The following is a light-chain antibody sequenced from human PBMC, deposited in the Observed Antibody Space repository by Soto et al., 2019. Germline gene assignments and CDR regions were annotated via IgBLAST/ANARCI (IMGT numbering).Light chain of an antibody. CDR3: QSYDSSLSGYVV. Sequence: QSVLTQPPSVSGAPGQRVTISCTGSSSNIGAGSDVYWYQQLPGTAPKLLIYANNNRPSGVPDRFSGSKSGTSASLAITGLQAEDEADYYCQSYDSSLSGYVVFGGGTQLTV. CDR1: SSNIGAGSD. V-gene: IGLV1-40*01. J-gene: IGLJ2*01. CDR2: ANN.